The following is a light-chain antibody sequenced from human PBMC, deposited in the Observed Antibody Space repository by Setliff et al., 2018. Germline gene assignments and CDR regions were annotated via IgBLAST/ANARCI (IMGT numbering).Light chain of an antibody. CDR3: SSYAGSLDV. CDR2: EVS. V-gene: IGLV2-8*01. J-gene: IGLJ1*01. Sequence: QSALAQPPSASGTPGQSVTISCTGTSSDVGGYNYVSWYQQHPGKAPKLMIYEVSKRPSGVPDRFSGSKSGNTASLTVSGLQAEDGADYYCSSYAGSLDVFGTGTKATVL. CDR1: SSDVGGYNY.